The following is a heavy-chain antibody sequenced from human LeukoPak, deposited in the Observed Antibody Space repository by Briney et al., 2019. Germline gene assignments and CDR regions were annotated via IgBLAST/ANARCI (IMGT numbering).Heavy chain of an antibody. CDR1: GFTFSSYA. Sequence: GGSLRLSCAASGFTFSSYAMSWVRQAPGKGLEWVSSISSSSNYIYYADSVKGRFTISRDNAKNSLYLQMNSLRAEDTAVYYCARGRGDCNGGSCPFTTYMDVWGKGTTVTVSS. J-gene: IGHJ6*03. D-gene: IGHD2-15*01. CDR2: ISSSSNYI. CDR3: ARGRGDCNGGSCPFTTYMDV. V-gene: IGHV3-21*01.